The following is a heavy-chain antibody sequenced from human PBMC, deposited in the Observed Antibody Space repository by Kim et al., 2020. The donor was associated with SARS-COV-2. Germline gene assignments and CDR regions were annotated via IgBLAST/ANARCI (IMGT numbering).Heavy chain of an antibody. D-gene: IGHD6-19*01. V-gene: IGHV5-51*01. CDR1: GYSFTSYW. CDR3: ARRISIAVAGNYFDY. Sequence: GESLKISCKGSGYSFTSYWIGWVRQMPGKGLEWMGIIYPGDSDTRYSPSFQGQVTISADKSISTAYLQWSSLKASDTAMYYCARRISIAVAGNYFDYWGQGTLVTVSS. J-gene: IGHJ4*02. CDR2: IYPGDSDT.